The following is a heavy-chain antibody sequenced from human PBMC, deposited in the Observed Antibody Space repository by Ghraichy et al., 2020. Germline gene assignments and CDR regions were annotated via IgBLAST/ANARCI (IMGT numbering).Heavy chain of an antibody. CDR2: LHDSGSA. V-gene: IGHV4-39*07. CDR1: GGSISRSNYY. Sequence: PETLSLTCTVSGGSISRSNYYWGWVRQPPGKGLEWIGSLHDSGSAYYNPSLQSRVTIALDMSKNQFFLKMNSVTAADTAVYYCVTAAGELNWFDPWGPGTLVTVSS. CDR3: VTAAGELNWFDP. D-gene: IGHD1-7*01. J-gene: IGHJ5*02.